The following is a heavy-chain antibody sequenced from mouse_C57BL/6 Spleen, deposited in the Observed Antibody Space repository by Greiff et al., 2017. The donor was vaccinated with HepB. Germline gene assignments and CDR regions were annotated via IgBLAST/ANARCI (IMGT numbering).Heavy chain of an antibody. V-gene: IGHV14-4*01. CDR1: GFNIKDDY. D-gene: IGHD2-1*01. CDR3: TSYGNSRY. CDR2: IDPENGDT. J-gene: IGHJ3*01. Sequence: VQLQQSGAELVRPGASVKLSCTASGFNIKDDYMHWVKQRPEQGLEWIGWIDPENGDTEYASKFQGKATITADTSSNTAYLQLSSLTSEDTAVYYCTSYGNSRYWGQGTLVTVSA.